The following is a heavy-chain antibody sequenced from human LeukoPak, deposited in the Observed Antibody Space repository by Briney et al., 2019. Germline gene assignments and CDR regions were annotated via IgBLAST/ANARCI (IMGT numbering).Heavy chain of an antibody. CDR3: ASWNFGNWFDP. CDR2: ISSSSSTM. Sequence: GSLRLSCASSGFPFSSYSMNWVRQAPGKGLEWVSYISSSSSTMYYADSVKGRFTISRDNAKNSLYLQMNSLRAEDTAVYYCASWNFGNWFDPWGQGTLVTVSS. CDR1: GFPFSSYS. V-gene: IGHV3-48*01. D-gene: IGHD3-10*01. J-gene: IGHJ5*02.